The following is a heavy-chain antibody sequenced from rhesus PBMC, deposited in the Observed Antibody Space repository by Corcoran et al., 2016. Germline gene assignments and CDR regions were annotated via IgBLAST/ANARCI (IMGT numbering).Heavy chain of an antibody. J-gene: IGHJ4*01. CDR2: IYGSSGST. D-gene: IGHD3-16*01. CDR3: ARDPRYSGSYYFDY. Sequence: QVQLQESGPGVVKPSETLSLTCAVSGYSISSGYDWSWIRQPPGKGLEWIGYIYGSSGSTNYNPSLKNRVTISKDTSKNQFSLKLSSVTAADTAVYYCARDPRYSGSYYFDYWGQGVLVTVSS. V-gene: IGHV4-76*01. CDR1: GYSISSGYD.